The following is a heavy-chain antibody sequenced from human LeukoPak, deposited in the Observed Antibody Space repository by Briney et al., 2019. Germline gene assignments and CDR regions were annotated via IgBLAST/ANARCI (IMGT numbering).Heavy chain of an antibody. J-gene: IGHJ6*04. V-gene: IGHV3-33*01. D-gene: IGHD3-9*01. CDR1: GFTFSSYG. Sequence: PGRSLRLSCAASGFTFSSYGMHWVRQAPGKGLEWVAVIWYDGSNKYYADSVKGRVTISRDNSKNTLYLQMNSLRAEDTAVYYCARDGYDILTGYHPWYYGMDVWGKGTTVTVSS. CDR2: IWYDGSNK. CDR3: ARDGYDILTGYHPWYYGMDV.